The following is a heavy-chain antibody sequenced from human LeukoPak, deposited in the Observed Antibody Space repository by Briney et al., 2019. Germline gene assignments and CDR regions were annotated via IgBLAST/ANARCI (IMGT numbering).Heavy chain of an antibody. D-gene: IGHD3-22*01. Sequence: GGSLRLSCAASGFTVSSKYMSWVRQAPGKGLEWVGFIRSKAYGGTTEYAASVKGRFTIARDDSKSIAYLQMNSLKTEDTAVYYCISQYYDSSGYPIAYYFDYWGQGTLVTVSS. V-gene: IGHV3-49*04. J-gene: IGHJ4*02. CDR3: ISQYYDSSGYPIAYYFDY. CDR1: GFTVSSKY. CDR2: IRSKAYGGTT.